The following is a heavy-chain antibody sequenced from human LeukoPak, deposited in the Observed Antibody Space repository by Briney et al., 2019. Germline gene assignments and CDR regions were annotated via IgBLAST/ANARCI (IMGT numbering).Heavy chain of an antibody. Sequence: PSETLSLTCTVSCGSISSGDYYWSWIRQPPGKGLEWIGYIYYSGSTYYNPSPKSRVTISVDTSRNQFSLKLSSVTAADTAVYYCTRAPSGATIPFDYWGQGTLVTVSS. J-gene: IGHJ4*02. CDR3: TRAPSGATIPFDY. CDR1: CGSISSGDYY. CDR2: IYYSGST. D-gene: IGHD5-24*01. V-gene: IGHV4-30-4*08.